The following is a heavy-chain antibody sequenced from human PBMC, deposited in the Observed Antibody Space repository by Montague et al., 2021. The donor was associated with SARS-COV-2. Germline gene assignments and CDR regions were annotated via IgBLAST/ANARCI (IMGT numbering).Heavy chain of an antibody. CDR3: ARARTSLIVVVREFDY. V-gene: IGHV4-31*03. J-gene: IGHJ4*02. D-gene: IGHD2-21*01. Sequence: TLSLTCTVSGGSISSGSYYWSWIRQHPGKGLEWIGYLYYSGSSYYNPSLKSRVTISVDTSKNQFSLRLSSVTAADTAVYYCARARTSLIVVVREFDYWGQGTLVTVSS. CDR1: GGSISSGSYY. CDR2: LYYSGSS.